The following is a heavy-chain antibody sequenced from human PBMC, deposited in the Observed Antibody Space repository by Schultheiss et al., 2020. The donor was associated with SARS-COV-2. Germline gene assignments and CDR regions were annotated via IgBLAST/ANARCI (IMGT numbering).Heavy chain of an antibody. J-gene: IGHJ4*02. Sequence: GESLKISCAASGFTFSSYSMNWVRQAPGKGLEWVSSISSSSSYIYYADSVKGRFIISRDNTKNSLDLQMNSLRVDDTAVYYCVKEGEEMGTSWGQGTLVTVSS. CDR2: ISSSSSYI. D-gene: IGHD1-1*01. V-gene: IGHV3-21*04. CDR1: GFTFSSYS. CDR3: VKEGEEMGTS.